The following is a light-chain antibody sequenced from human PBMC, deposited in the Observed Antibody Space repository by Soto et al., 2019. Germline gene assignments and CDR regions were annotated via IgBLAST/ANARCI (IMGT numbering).Light chain of an antibody. CDR2: KAS. CDR1: QSISSW. Sequence: DIQLTQSPSTLSAFVGDRVTITCRASQSISSWLAWYQQKPGKAPKLLIYKASSLESGVPSRFSGSGSGTDFTFTISSLQPEDIATYYCQQYDNLPITFGQGTRLEIK. J-gene: IGKJ5*01. CDR3: QQYDNLPIT. V-gene: IGKV1-5*03.